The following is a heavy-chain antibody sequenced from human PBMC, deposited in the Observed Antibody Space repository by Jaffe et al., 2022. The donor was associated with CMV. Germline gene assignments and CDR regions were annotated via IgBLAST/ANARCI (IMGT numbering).Heavy chain of an antibody. CDR1: GFTFSSYG. CDR2: ISYDGSNK. CDR3: AKTADGDPFED. D-gene: IGHD2-21*02. Sequence: QVQLVESGGGVVQPGRSLRLSCAASGFTFSSYGMHWVRQAPGKGLEWVAVISYDGSNKYYADSVKGRFTISRDNSKNTLYLQMNSLRAEDTAVYYCAKTADGDPFEDWGQGTLVTVSS. J-gene: IGHJ4*02. V-gene: IGHV3-30*18.